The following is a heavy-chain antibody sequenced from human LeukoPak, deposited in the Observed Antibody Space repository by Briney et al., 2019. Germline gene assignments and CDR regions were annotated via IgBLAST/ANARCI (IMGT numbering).Heavy chain of an antibody. CDR3: AREDGYCSGGNCYSYFDS. Sequence: GGSLRLSCAASRFIFSNYWMSWVRQAPGKGLEWVAYIKKTGSETYYVDSVKGRFTITRDNARNSLFLQMNSLRAEDTAVYYCAREDGYCSGGNCYSYFDSWGQGTLVTVSS. D-gene: IGHD2-15*01. CDR1: RFIFSNYW. V-gene: IGHV3-7*01. CDR2: IKKTGSET. J-gene: IGHJ4*02.